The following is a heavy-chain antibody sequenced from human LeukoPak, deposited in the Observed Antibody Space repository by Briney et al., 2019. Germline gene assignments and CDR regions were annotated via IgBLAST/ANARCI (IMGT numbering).Heavy chain of an antibody. D-gene: IGHD3-10*01. CDR2: IYYSGST. CDR3: AREGGSGSKFDP. J-gene: IGHJ5*02. Sequence: SQTLSLTCTVSGGSIRSGSYLWSWIRQHPGKGLEWIGYIYYSGSTYYNPSLKSRVTISVDTSKNQFSLRLSSVTAADTAVYCCAREGGSGSKFDPWGQGTLVTVSS. CDR1: GGSIRSGSYL. V-gene: IGHV4-31*03.